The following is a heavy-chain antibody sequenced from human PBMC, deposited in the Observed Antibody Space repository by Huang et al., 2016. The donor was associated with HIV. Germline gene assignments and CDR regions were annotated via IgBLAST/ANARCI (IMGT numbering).Heavy chain of an antibody. Sequence: QVQLVESGGGVVQPGGSLGLSCAASGFTFSSYGMHWVRQAPGKGLEWVAFMRNDGSNKNYLASGKGRFTISRDNSKNTLFLQMNSLRVEDTAVYYCAGSYGNFDFWGQGTLVTVSS. CDR3: AGSYGNFDF. J-gene: IGHJ4*02. V-gene: IGHV3-30*02. CDR2: MRNDGSNK. CDR1: GFTFSSYG. D-gene: IGHD1-26*01.